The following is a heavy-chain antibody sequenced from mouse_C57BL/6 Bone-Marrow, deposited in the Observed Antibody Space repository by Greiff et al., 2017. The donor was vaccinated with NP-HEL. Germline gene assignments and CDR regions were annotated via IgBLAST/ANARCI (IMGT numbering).Heavy chain of an antibody. V-gene: IGHV1-81*01. CDR2: IYPRSGNT. D-gene: IGHD1-1*01. Sequence: QVQLQQSGAELARPGASVKLSCKASGYTFTSYGISWVKQRTGQGLEWIGEIYPRSGNTYYNEKFKGKATLTADKSSSTAYMELSSLTSEDSAVYFCAKFIAAVVGYCEVWGTGTTVTVSS. CDR3: AKFIAAVVGYCEV. J-gene: IGHJ1*03. CDR1: GYTFTSYG.